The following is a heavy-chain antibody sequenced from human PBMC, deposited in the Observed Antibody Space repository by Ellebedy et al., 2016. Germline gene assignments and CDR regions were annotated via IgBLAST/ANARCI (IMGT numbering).Heavy chain of an antibody. Sequence: GGSLRLXXAASGFTFSSYWMSWVRQAPGKGLEWVANIKQDGSEKYYVDSVKGRFTISRDNAKNSLYLQMNSLRAEDTAVYYCARVGSDSSGWYRFQVVYFDYWGQGTLVTVSS. J-gene: IGHJ4*02. CDR2: IKQDGSEK. D-gene: IGHD6-19*01. CDR1: GFTFSSYW. CDR3: ARVGSDSSGWYRFQVVYFDY. V-gene: IGHV3-7*01.